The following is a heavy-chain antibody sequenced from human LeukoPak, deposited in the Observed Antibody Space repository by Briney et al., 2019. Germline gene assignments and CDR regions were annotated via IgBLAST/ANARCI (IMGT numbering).Heavy chain of an antibody. CDR1: GGSISSNSYY. V-gene: IGHV4-39*01. CDR2: MYYSGST. D-gene: IGHD6-19*01. CDR3: ARHVGYSSGWSDY. J-gene: IGHJ4*02. Sequence: PPETLSLTCTVSGGSISSNSYYWGWIRQPPGKGLEWIGSMYYSGSTRYNPSLKSRVTIYVDTSKNQFSLKLSSVTAADTAVYYCARHVGYSSGWSDYWGRGTLVTVSS.